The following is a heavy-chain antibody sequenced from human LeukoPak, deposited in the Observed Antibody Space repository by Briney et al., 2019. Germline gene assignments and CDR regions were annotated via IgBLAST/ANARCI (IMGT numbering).Heavy chain of an antibody. V-gene: IGHV4-4*07. CDR2: IYSSGST. D-gene: IGHD6-19*01. J-gene: IGHJ4*02. CDR1: GGSISSYY. Sequence: PSETLSLTCTVSGGSISSYYWSWIRQPAGKGLEWIGRIYSSGSTNYNPSLKSRVTMSVDTSKNQFSLRLSSVTAADTAVYYCARHIAVAGKAGFDYWGQGTPVTVSS. CDR3: ARHIAVAGKAGFDY.